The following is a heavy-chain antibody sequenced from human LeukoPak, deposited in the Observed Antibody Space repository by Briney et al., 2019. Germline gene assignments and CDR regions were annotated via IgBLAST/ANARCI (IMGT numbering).Heavy chain of an antibody. Sequence: GGSLRLSCAASGFTFSSYAMSWVRQAPGKGLERVSAISGSGGSTYYADSVKGRFTISRDNSKNTLYLQMNSLRAEDTAVYYCAKTLIFGVVKGGGFDYWGQGTLVTVSS. CDR3: AKTLIFGVVKGGGFDY. J-gene: IGHJ4*02. V-gene: IGHV3-23*01. CDR1: GFTFSSYA. D-gene: IGHD3-3*01. CDR2: ISGSGGST.